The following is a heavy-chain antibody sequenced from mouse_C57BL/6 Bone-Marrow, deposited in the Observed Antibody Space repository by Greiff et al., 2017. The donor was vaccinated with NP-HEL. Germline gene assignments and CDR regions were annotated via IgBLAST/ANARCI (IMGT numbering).Heavy chain of an antibody. J-gene: IGHJ3*01. Sequence: VKLMESDAELVKPGASVKISCKVSGYTFTDHTIHWMKQRPEQGLEWIGYIYPRDGSTKYNEKFKGKATLTADKSSSTAYMQLNSLTSEDSAVYFYAYGSSPAWFAYWGQGTLVTVSA. CDR1: GYTFTDHT. D-gene: IGHD1-1*01. CDR2: IYPRDGST. V-gene: IGHV1-78*01. CDR3: AYGSSPAWFAY.